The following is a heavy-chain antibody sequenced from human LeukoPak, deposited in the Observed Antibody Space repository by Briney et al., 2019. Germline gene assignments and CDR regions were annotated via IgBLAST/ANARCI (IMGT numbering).Heavy chain of an antibody. CDR2: ISYDGSNK. Sequence: PGRSLRLSCAASGFTFSSYGMHWVRQAPGKGLEWVAVISYDGSNKYYADSVKGRFTISRDNSKNTLYLQMNSLRAEDTAVYYCAKDYVWGSYRYRVLDYWGQGTLVTVSS. J-gene: IGHJ4*02. CDR3: AKDYVWGSYRYRVLDY. D-gene: IGHD3-16*02. CDR1: GFTFSSYG. V-gene: IGHV3-30*18.